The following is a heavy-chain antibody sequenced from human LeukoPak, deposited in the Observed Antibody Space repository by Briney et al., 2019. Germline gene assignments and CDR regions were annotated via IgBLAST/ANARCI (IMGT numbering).Heavy chain of an antibody. CDR1: GYSISSGYY. CDR2: IYHSGST. CDR3: ARGVTYYYDSSGLKFDY. Sequence: SETLSLTCTVSGYSISSGYYWGWIRQPPGKGLKWIGSIYHSGSTYYNPSLKSRVTISVDTSKNQFSLKLSSVTAADTAVYYCARGVTYYYDSSGLKFDYWGQGTLVTVSS. J-gene: IGHJ4*02. V-gene: IGHV4-38-2*02. D-gene: IGHD3-22*01.